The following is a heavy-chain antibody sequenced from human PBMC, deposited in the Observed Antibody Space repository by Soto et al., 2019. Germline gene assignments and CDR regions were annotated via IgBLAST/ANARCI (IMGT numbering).Heavy chain of an antibody. V-gene: IGHV1-69*06. D-gene: IGHD2-15*01. CDR3: ASPIYCNGSSCYSRHYYGMDV. CDR2: ITPFVDTS. CDR1: GGTFSKYS. J-gene: IGHJ6*02. Sequence: QVRLVQSGAEVKKPGSSVKVSCKVSGGTFSKYSLSWVRQTPGQGLEWMGGITPFVDTSNYAQRFLGRVTIPGDKTTTAAFLEGRGLKSEDTALYFWASPIYCNGSSCYSRHYYGMDVWGQGTTVTVSS.